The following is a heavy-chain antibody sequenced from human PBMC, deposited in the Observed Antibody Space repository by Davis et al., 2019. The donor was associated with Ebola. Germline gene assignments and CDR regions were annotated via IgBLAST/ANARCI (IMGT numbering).Heavy chain of an antibody. CDR2: IYPGDSDT. V-gene: IGHV5-51*01. CDR1: GYSFTSYW. J-gene: IGHJ5*02. CDR3: ARRDYDSGGQNWFDP. D-gene: IGHD3-22*01. Sequence: PGGSLRLSCKGSGYSFTSYWIAWVRQMPGKGLEWMGIIYPGDSDTRYSPSFQGQVTISADKSISTAYLQWSSLKASDTAMYYCARRDYDSGGQNWFDPWGQGTLVTVSS.